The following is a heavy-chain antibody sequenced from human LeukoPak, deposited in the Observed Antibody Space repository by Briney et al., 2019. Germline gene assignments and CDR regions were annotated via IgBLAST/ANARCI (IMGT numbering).Heavy chain of an antibody. Sequence: SETLSLTCTVSGGSISSYYWSWIRQPPGKGLEWIGYIYYSGSTNYNPSLKSRVTISVDTSKNQVSLRLTSVTAADTAVYYCAREGTQNSWFDSWGQGTLVTVSS. CDR1: GGSISSYY. CDR2: IYYSGST. V-gene: IGHV4-59*01. CDR3: AREGTQNSWFDS. D-gene: IGHD3-10*01. J-gene: IGHJ5*01.